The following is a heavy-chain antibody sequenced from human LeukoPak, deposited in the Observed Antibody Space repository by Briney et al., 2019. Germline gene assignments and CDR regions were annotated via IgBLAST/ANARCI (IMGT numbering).Heavy chain of an antibody. V-gene: IGHV3-48*01. CDR2: ISSFSGTI. J-gene: IGHJ4*02. D-gene: IGHD3-16*01. Sequence: GGCLRLSCVASGITFSSYSMNWVRQAPGKGLEWVSYISSFSGTINYADSVKGRFTISRDNAKNSLYLQMNSLRAEDTAVYYCARDQGGVGYWGQGTLVTVSS. CDR3: ARDQGGVGY. CDR1: GITFSSYS.